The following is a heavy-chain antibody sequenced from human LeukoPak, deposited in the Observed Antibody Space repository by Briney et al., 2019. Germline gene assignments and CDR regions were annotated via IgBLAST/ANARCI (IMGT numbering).Heavy chain of an antibody. CDR3: TLYNH. Sequence: ASVKVSCKASGYTFTSHDMHWVRQAPGQRLEWMGCISTDNGNTKYSQEFQGRVTITRDTSASTAYMELSSLRSEDFAMYYCTLYNHWGQGTLVTVSS. D-gene: IGHD2-2*02. CDR1: GYTFTSHD. V-gene: IGHV1-3*03. J-gene: IGHJ5*02. CDR2: ISTDNGNT.